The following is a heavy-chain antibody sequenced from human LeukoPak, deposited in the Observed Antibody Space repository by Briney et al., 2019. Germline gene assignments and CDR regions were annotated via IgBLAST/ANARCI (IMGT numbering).Heavy chain of an antibody. CDR2: IYTSGST. CDR3: ARDSGYCSSTSCFEYFQH. CDR1: GGSISSYY. Sequence: PSETLSLTCTVSGGSISSYYWSWIRQPAGKGLEWIGRIYTSGSTNYNPSLKSRVTMSVDTSKNQFSLKLSSVTAADTAVYYCARDSGYCSSTSCFEYFQHWGQGTLVTVSS. J-gene: IGHJ1*01. D-gene: IGHD2-2*03. V-gene: IGHV4-4*07.